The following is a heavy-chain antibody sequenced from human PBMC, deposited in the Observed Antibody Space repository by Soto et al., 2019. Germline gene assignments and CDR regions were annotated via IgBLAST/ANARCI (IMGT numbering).Heavy chain of an antibody. CDR2: ISAYNGNT. Sequence: ASVKVSCKASGYTFTSYGISWVRQAPGQGLEWMGWISAYNGNTNYAQKLQGRVTMTTDTSTSTAYMELRSLRSDDTAVYYCARASLRFLEWFKYGMDVWRQGTTVTVSS. CDR1: GYTFTSYG. D-gene: IGHD3-3*01. CDR3: ARASLRFLEWFKYGMDV. V-gene: IGHV1-18*04. J-gene: IGHJ6*02.